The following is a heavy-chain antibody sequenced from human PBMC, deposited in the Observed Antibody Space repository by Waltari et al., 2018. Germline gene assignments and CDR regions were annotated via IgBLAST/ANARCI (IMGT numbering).Heavy chain of an antibody. CDR3: ATYIGASVGTAAFDV. D-gene: IGHD1-1*01. CDR1: GVSITSNRHY. V-gene: IGHV4-39*01. Sequence: QLQLQESGPGLVKPSETLSLTCSVSGVSITSNRHYWGWIRQPPGQGLEWIGTMSYSGATYRSPSLKSRFTISRDTSKNQLSRKLGSVTAADTAIYYCATYIGASVGTAAFDVWGQGTMVSVSS. CDR2: MSYSGAT. J-gene: IGHJ3*01.